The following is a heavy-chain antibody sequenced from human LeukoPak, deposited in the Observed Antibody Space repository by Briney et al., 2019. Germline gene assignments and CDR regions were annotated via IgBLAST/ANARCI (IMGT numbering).Heavy chain of an antibody. J-gene: IGHJ6*02. Sequence: GGSLRLSCAASGFTFSSYGMHWARQAPGKGLEWVAVIWYDGSNKYYADSVKGRFTISRDNSKNTLYLQMNSLRAEDTAVYYCARDGYYYDSSGYYYGDYYYYGMDVWGQGTTVTVSS. CDR3: ARDGYYYDSSGYYYGDYYYYGMDV. CDR2: IWYDGSNK. D-gene: IGHD3-22*01. V-gene: IGHV3-33*01. CDR1: GFTFSSYG.